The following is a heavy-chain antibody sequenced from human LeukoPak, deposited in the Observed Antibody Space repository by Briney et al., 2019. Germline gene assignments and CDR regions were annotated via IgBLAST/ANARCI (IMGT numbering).Heavy chain of an antibody. D-gene: IGHD1-26*01. J-gene: IGHJ4*02. CDR1: GFSVSDYY. Sequence: GGSLRLSCAGSGFSVSDYYMNWIRQAPGKGLEWISFISSSGSTIYYSDSVKGRFTMSRDTTKNSLFLQMNSLRAEDTAVYYCARDAKYSGGYPEFFDYWGQGTLVTVSS. CDR2: ISSSGSTI. CDR3: ARDAKYSGGYPEFFDY. V-gene: IGHV3-11*04.